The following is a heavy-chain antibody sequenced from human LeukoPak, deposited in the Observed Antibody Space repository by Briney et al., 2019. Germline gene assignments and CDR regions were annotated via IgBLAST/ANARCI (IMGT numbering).Heavy chain of an antibody. CDR1: GYTFTGYY. D-gene: IGHD3-10*01. CDR2: INPNSGGT. J-gene: IGHJ4*02. Sequence: GASVKVSCKASGYTFTGYYMHWVRQAPGQGLEWMGWINPNSGGTNYAQKFQGRVTMTRDTSISTAYMELSRLRSDDTAVYYCARAGSRYYGSGRLWGQGTLVTVSS. V-gene: IGHV1-2*02. CDR3: ARAGSRYYGSGRL.